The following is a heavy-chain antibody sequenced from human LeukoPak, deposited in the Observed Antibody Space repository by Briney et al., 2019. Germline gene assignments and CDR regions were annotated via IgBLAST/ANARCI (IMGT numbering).Heavy chain of an antibody. V-gene: IGHV4-31*03. Sequence: PSQTLSLTCTVSGASISADDYYWSWIRQRPEKGLEWIGYVYYTGFTYYNPSLKGRATVSVDASKNQFSLELPSVTAADTAVYYCARGHGSGWYAIYPHWGQGTLVTVSS. J-gene: IGHJ4*02. CDR1: GASISADDYY. D-gene: IGHD6-19*01. CDR3: ARGHGSGWYAIYPH. CDR2: VYYTGFT.